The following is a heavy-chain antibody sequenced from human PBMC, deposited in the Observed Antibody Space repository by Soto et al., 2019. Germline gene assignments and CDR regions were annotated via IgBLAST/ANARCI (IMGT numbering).Heavy chain of an antibody. D-gene: IGHD2-15*01. Sequence: QVQLVQSGAEVKKPGASVKVSCKASGYTFTSYYMHWVRQAPGQGLEWMGIINPSGGSTSYAQKLQGKVTMTRDPSTSTVYMELSSLRPEDTAVYYCAREYCSGGSCYSSLALEIWGQGTMVTFSS. CDR1: GYTFTSYY. CDR2: INPSGGST. V-gene: IGHV1-46*01. CDR3: AREYCSGGSCYSSLALEI. J-gene: IGHJ3*02.